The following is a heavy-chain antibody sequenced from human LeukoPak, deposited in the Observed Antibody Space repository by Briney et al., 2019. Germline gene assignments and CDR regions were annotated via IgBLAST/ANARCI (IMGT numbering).Heavy chain of an antibody. Sequence: ASVKVSCKASGYIFRSYGINWVRQAPGQGLEWMGWISPYNGDTNYAQTLQGRVTMTTDTSTSTAYMELSSLRSEDTAVYYCARGQPYYGSGSYRWELLAFDYWGQGTLVTVSS. CDR2: ISPYNGDT. CDR1: GYIFRSYG. V-gene: IGHV1-18*01. J-gene: IGHJ4*02. CDR3: ARGQPYYGSGSYRWELLAFDY. D-gene: IGHD3-10*01.